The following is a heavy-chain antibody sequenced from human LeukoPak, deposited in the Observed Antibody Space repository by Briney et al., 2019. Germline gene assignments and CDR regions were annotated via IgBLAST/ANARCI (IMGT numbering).Heavy chain of an antibody. Sequence: KPSETLSLTCTVSGGSISSSSYYWGWLRQPPGKGLEWIGSIYYSGSTYYNPSLKSRVTISVDTSKNQFSLKLSSVTAADTAVYYCARRGYGDYVAGTDVWGQGTTVTVSS. J-gene: IGHJ6*02. CDR3: ARRGYGDYVAGTDV. V-gene: IGHV4-39*01. CDR1: GGSISSSSYY. D-gene: IGHD4-17*01. CDR2: IYYSGST.